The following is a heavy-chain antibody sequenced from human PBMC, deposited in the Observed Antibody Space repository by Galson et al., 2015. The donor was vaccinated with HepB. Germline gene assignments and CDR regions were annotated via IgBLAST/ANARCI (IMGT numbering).Heavy chain of an antibody. CDR2: INPNSGGT. V-gene: IGHV1-2*06. D-gene: IGHD6-6*01. J-gene: IGHJ3*02. Sequence: SVKVSCKASGYTFTGYYMHWVRQAPGQGLEWMGRINPNSGGTNYAQKFQGRVTMTRDTSISTAYMELSRLRSDDTAVYYCARGRGMGYSSSSDAFDIWGQGTMVTVSS. CDR1: GYTFTGYY. CDR3: ARGRGMGYSSSSDAFDI.